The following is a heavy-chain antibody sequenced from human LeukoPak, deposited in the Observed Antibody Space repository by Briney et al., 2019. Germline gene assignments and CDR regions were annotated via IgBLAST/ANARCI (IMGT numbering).Heavy chain of an antibody. Sequence: ASETLSLTCTVSGCSISSYYWSWIRQPPGKGLEWIGYIYYSGSTNYNPSLKSRFTISVDTSKNQFSLKLSSVTAADTDVYYCARRRGGDYGMYYYYYMDVWGKGTTVTVSS. CDR1: GCSISSYY. J-gene: IGHJ6*03. V-gene: IGHV4-59*01. CDR3: ARRRGGDYGMYYYYYMDV. D-gene: IGHD4-17*01. CDR2: IYYSGST.